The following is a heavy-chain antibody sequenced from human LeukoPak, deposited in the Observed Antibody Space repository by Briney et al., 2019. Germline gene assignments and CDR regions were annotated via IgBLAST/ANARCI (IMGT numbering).Heavy chain of an antibody. V-gene: IGHV4-59*01. J-gene: IGHJ4*02. D-gene: IGHD3-10*01. CDR3: ARSSGSYYKLYYFDY. CDR2: IYYSGST. Sequence: PSETLSLTCTVSGGSISSYYWSWIRQPPGKGLEWIGYIYYSGSTNYNPSLKSRVTISVDTSKNQFSLKLSSVTAADTAVYYCARSSGSYYKLYYFDYWGQGTLVTVSS. CDR1: GGSISSYY.